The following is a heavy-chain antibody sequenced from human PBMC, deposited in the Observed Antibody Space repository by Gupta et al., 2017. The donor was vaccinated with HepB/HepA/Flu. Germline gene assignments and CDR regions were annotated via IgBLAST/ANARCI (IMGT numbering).Heavy chain of an antibody. J-gene: IGHJ4*01. CDR1: GYPFTGYY. D-gene: IGHD3-3*01. Sequence: QVQLVQSGAAMKKPGASVKVSCKASGYPFTGYYLHWVRHAPGQGLEWMGWINPHSGGATYAQKFQGRVTMTRDTSISTAYLELSSLRSDDTAVYYCARGPMYYDFWSGSDYWGHGTLVTVSS. CDR3: ARGPMYYDFWSGSDY. V-gene: IGHV1-2*02. CDR2: INPHSGGA.